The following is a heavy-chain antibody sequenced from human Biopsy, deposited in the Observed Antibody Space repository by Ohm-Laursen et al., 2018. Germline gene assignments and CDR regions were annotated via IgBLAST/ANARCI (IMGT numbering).Heavy chain of an antibody. CDR2: ISETSSHI. CDR1: GFSVSSYD. J-gene: IGHJ6*02. CDR3: ARGSSRRAREGGMDV. D-gene: IGHD6-6*01. Sequence: SLRLSCSASGFSVSSYDMNWVRQAPGKGLEWISYISETSSHIYDADSVRGRFTVARDIAKNSLYLQLNRLRVEDTAVYYCARGSSRRAREGGMDVWGQGTTVTVSS. V-gene: IGHV3-21*01.